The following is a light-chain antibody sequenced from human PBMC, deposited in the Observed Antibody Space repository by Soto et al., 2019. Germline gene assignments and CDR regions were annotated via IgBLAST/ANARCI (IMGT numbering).Light chain of an antibody. CDR1: QSINTK. Sequence: SQSINTKLNWYQQKPGKVPNLLIYAASSLQTGVPSRFSGSGSGTDFTLTISSLQPEDFATYYCQQSYKSPPTFGPGTKVDIK. CDR3: QQSYKSPPT. V-gene: IGKV1-39*01. CDR2: AAS. J-gene: IGKJ1*01.